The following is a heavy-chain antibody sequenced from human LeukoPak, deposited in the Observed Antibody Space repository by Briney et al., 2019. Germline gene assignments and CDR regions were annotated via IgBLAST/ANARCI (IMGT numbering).Heavy chain of an antibody. CDR1: GGTFSSYA. CDR2: IIPIFGTA. J-gene: IGHJ6*03. CDR3: ASGTPPNYYYYYYMDV. V-gene: IGHV1-69*13. Sequence: SVKVSCKASGGTFSSYAISWVRQAPGQGLEWMGGIIPIFGTANYAQKFQGRVTVTADESTSTAYMELSSLRSEDTAVYYCASGTPPNYYYYYYMDVWGKGATVTVSS. D-gene: IGHD1-7*01.